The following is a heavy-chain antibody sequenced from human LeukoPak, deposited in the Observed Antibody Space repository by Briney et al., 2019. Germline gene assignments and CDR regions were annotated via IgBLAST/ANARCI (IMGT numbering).Heavy chain of an antibody. V-gene: IGHV4-59*01. J-gene: IGHJ4*02. CDR2: IYYSGST. CDR3: ARAGTGVGGRAGPFDY. D-gene: IGHD1-26*01. CDR1: GGSISSYY. Sequence: SETLSLTCAVSGGSISSYYWSWIRQPPGKGLEWIGYIYYSGSTNYNPSLKSRVTISVDTSKNQFSLKLSSVTAADTAVYYCARAGTGVGGRAGPFDYWGQGTLVTVSS.